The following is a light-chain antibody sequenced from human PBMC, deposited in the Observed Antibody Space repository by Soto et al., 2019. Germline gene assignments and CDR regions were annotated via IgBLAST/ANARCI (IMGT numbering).Light chain of an antibody. V-gene: IGLV3-21*02. CDR3: QVWDSSIGPVV. Sequence: SYELTQPPSVSVAPGQTASITCGGNNIGSKSVHWYQQKPGQAPVLVVYDDSDRPSGIPERFSGSNSGNTATLTISRVEAGDEADYYCQVWDSSIGPVVFGGGTKLTVL. CDR1: NIGSKS. CDR2: DDS. J-gene: IGLJ2*01.